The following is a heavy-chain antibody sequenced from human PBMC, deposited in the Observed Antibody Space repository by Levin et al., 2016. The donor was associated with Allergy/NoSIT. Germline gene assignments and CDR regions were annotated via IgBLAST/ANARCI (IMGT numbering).Heavy chain of an antibody. Sequence: WIRQPPGKGLEWIGEINHSGSTNYNPSLKSRVTISVDTSKNQFSLKLSSVTAADTAVYYCARGLIFDPWGQGTLVTVSS. CDR2: INHSGST. J-gene: IGHJ5*02. V-gene: IGHV4-34*01. CDR3: ARGLIFDP.